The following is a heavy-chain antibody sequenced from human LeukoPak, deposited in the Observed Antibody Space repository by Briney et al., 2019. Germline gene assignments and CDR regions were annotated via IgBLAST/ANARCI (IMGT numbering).Heavy chain of an antibody. CDR1: GGSFSGYY. Sequence: SETLSLTCAVYGGSFSGYYWSWIRQPPGKGLEWIGEINHSGSTNYNPSLKSRVTISVDTSKNQFSLKLSSVTAADTAVYYCARGRRTVTRLLDYWGQGTLVTVSS. CDR3: ARGRRTVTRLLDY. J-gene: IGHJ4*02. V-gene: IGHV4-34*01. CDR2: INHSGST. D-gene: IGHD4-17*01.